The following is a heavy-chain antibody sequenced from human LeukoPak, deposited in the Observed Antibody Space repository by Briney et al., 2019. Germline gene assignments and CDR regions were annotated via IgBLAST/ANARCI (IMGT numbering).Heavy chain of an antibody. D-gene: IGHD2-15*01. Sequence: VQPGGSLRLSCAASGFTFSNYAMSWVRQAPGRGLEWVSAISSSGGSTYYADSVKGRFTISRDNSKNTLHLQMNSLRAEDTAVYHCARQLGYCSDGSCYFDYWGPGTLVTVSS. J-gene: IGHJ4*02. CDR2: ISSSGGST. V-gene: IGHV3-23*01. CDR1: GFTFSNYA. CDR3: ARQLGYCSDGSCYFDY.